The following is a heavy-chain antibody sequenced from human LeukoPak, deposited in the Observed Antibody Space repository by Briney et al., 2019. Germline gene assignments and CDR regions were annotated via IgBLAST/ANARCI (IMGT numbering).Heavy chain of an antibody. J-gene: IGHJ4*02. CDR2: ISGSGGTT. CDR1: GFTFNNYA. CDR3: AKGVYRDSLGVVDY. V-gene: IGHV3-23*01. Sequence: GGSLRPSCAASGFTFNNYAMSWVRQAPGKGLEWVSAISGSGGTTYYADSVKGRFTISRDDSKNTLDLQINSLRAEDTAVYYCAKGVYRDSLGVVDYWGQGTLVTVSS. D-gene: IGHD4-17*01.